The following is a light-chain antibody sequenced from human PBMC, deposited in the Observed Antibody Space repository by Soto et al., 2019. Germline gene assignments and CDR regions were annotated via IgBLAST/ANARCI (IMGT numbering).Light chain of an antibody. CDR3: QQYGSSPPT. CDR2: GAS. J-gene: IGKJ1*01. CDR1: QSISRY. Sequence: IVLTQSPVTLSWSAGERTTLSFMASQSISRYLAWYQQKPGQGPRLLIYGASSRATGTPDRFSGSGSGTDFTLTINRLEPEDFALYYCQQYGSSPPTFGQGTKVDIK. V-gene: IGKV3-20*01.